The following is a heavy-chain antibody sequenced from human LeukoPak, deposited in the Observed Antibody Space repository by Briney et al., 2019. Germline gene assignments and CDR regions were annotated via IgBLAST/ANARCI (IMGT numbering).Heavy chain of an antibody. CDR3: SRNGLVDFDY. J-gene: IGHJ4*02. Sequence: SGGSLRLSCTTSGFAFDDFAMSWVRHSAGKGLEWVGFIRRRAYGGAAEYAASVKGRFIISRDDSKGIAYLQMNSLKTEDTAVYYCSRNGLVDFDYWGQGSRVIVSP. CDR1: GFAFDDFA. CDR2: IRRRAYGGAA. V-gene: IGHV3-49*04.